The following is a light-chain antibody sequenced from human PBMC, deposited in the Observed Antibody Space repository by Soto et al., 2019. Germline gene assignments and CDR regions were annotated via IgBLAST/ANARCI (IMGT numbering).Light chain of an antibody. Sequence: DIQMTQSPSTLSASVGDRVTITCRASQSISSWLAWYQQKPGKAPKLLISKASSLESGVPSRFSGSESGTEFTLTISSLQPDDFATYYCLQYSRYSRTFGQGTKVEIK. CDR3: LQYSRYSRT. CDR2: KAS. V-gene: IGKV1-5*03. CDR1: QSISSW. J-gene: IGKJ1*01.